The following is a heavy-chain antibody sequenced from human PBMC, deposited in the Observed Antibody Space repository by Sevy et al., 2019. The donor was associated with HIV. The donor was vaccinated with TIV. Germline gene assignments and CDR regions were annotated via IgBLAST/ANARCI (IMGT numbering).Heavy chain of an antibody. D-gene: IGHD6-13*01. CDR2: INNSGGST. Sequence: GGSLRLSCIASGSTVNPYAMSWVRQAPGKGLEWVAVINNSGGSTDYSDSVRGRFSISRDNPNVYLEMNSLRVEDTAVYYCVKERVGYLSSWYYFDYWGQGTLVTVSS. J-gene: IGHJ4*01. CDR3: VKERVGYLSSWYYFDY. CDR1: GSTVNPYA. V-gene: IGHV3-23*01.